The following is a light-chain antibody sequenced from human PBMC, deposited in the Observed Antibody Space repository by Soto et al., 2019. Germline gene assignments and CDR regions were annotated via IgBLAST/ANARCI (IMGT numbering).Light chain of an antibody. J-gene: IGKJ4*01. CDR1: QTVRNNY. CDR3: HQFSSYPLT. V-gene: IGKV3-20*01. Sequence: EVVITQSPATLSLYPGERSTLSCSASQTVRNNYLAWYQQKPGEAPRLLIYDASSRATGIPDRFSGGGSGTDFTLTISRLEPEDFAVYYCHQFSSYPLTFGGGTKVDSK. CDR2: DAS.